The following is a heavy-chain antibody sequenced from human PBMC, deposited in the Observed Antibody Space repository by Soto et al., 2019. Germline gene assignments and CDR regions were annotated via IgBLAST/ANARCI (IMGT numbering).Heavy chain of an antibody. J-gene: IGHJ4*02. D-gene: IGHD2-15*01. CDR1: GFPFSSYC. CDR2: ISYDGSNK. V-gene: IGHV3-30*18. Sequence: PGGSLRLSCAASGFPFSSYCMHWVRQAPGKGLEWVAVISYDGSNKYYADSVKGRFTISRDNSKKTLYLQMNSLRAEDTAVYYCAKCPFSGGRGPVDYWGQGTLVTGYS. CDR3: AKCPFSGGRGPVDY.